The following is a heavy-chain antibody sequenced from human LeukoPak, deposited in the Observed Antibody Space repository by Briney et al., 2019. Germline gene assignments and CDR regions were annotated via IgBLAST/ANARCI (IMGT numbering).Heavy chain of an antibody. CDR3: ARDIMNYYDSSGYYVWGVDY. D-gene: IGHD3-22*01. J-gene: IGHJ4*02. CDR1: GGTFSSYA. V-gene: IGHV1-69*13. Sequence: ASVKVSCKASGGTFSSYAISWVRQAPGQGLEWMGGIIPIFGTANYAQKFQGRVTITADESTSTAYMELSSLRSEDTAVYYCARDIMNYYDSSGYYVWGVDYWGQGTLVTVSS. CDR2: IIPIFGTA.